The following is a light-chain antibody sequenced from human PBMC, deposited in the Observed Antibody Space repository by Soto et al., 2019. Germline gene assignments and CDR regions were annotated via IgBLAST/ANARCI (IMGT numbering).Light chain of an antibody. V-gene: IGKV3-15*01. CDR3: QQYNSWPPIT. J-gene: IGKJ5*01. Sequence: EVVITQSPATLSVSPGERASLSGSASESVSINLSWYPQRPGQAPRLVIYGASTRATGIPARFSGGGSGTEFTLTISSLQSEDFAVYYCQQYNSWPPITFGQGTRLRL. CDR1: ESVSIN. CDR2: GAS.